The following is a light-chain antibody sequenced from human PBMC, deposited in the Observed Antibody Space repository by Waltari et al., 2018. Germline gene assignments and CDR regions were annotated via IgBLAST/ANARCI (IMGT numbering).Light chain of an antibody. Sequence: QVVVTQEPSLTVSPGGTVTLTCGSSTGAVTSGQFPYWFLQKHGRAPRTLVYDTSNKPSWTPARFSGSLLGGKAALTLSGAQPEDEAEYYCSVSYSGHVIFGGGTKLTVL. V-gene: IGLV7-46*01. J-gene: IGLJ2*01. CDR1: TGAVTSGQF. CDR3: SVSYSGHVI. CDR2: DTS.